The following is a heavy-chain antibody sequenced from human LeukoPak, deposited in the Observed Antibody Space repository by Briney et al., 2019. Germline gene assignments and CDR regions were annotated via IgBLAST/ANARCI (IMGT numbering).Heavy chain of an antibody. J-gene: IGHJ4*02. CDR3: ARKYSENYRYFFDS. D-gene: IGHD1-26*01. CDR1: GFTFSSYW. Sequence: GGSLRLSCAASGFTFSSYWMCWVRQAPGKGLEWVANIKHDGSEKYYADSVKGRFTISRDNAKTSLYLQMNSLRVEDTAVYFCARKYSENYRYFFDSWGQGALVTVSS. V-gene: IGHV3-7*01. CDR2: IKHDGSEK.